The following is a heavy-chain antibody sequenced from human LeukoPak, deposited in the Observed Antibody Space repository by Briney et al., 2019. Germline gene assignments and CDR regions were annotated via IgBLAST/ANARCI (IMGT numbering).Heavy chain of an antibody. J-gene: IGHJ3*02. CDR2: IYYSGST. D-gene: IGHD3-22*01. CDR1: GGSISSYY. Sequence: NPSETLSLTCTVSGGSISSYYWSWIRQPPGKGLEWIGYIYYSGSTNYNPSLKSRVTISVDTSKNQFSLKLSSVTAADTAVYYCAREGAYYYDSSGYYRAFDIWGQGTMVTVSS. V-gene: IGHV4-59*01. CDR3: AREGAYYYDSSGYYRAFDI.